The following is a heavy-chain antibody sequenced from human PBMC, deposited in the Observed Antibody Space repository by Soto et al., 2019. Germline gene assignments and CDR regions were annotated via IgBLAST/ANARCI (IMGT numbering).Heavy chain of an antibody. CDR2: VGASGGST. V-gene: IGHV3-23*01. CDR1: GFTFSIYA. J-gene: IGHJ4*02. Sequence: GGSLRLSCAASGFTFSIYAMSWVRQAPGKGLEWVSGVGASGGSTHYADSVKGRFTISRDNSKKTLYLQMSSLRAEDTAIYYCAKIVGSTTDYWGQGTLVTVSS. D-gene: IGHD5-12*01. CDR3: AKIVGSTTDY.